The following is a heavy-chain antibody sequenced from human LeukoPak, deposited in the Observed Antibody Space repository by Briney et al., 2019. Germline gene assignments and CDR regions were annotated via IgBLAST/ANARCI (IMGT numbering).Heavy chain of an antibody. J-gene: IGHJ6*03. Sequence: SETLSLTCAVYGGSFSGHYWSWIRQPPGKGLEWIAYISYSGSTNYNPSLKSRVIVSVDTSKNQFSLKLSSVTAADTAVYYCAKMEGEQQVFRKMGYYYYYMDVWGKGTTVTISS. D-gene: IGHD6-13*01. CDR2: ISYSGST. CDR3: AKMEGEQQVFRKMGYYYYYMDV. V-gene: IGHV4-59*11. CDR1: GGSFSGHY.